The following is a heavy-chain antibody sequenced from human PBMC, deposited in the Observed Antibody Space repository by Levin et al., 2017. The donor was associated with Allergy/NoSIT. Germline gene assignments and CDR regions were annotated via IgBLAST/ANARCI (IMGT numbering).Heavy chain of an antibody. CDR1: GGSISSYY. Sequence: SQTLSLTCTVSGGSISSYYWSWIRHPAGKGLEWIGRFYTSGSTNYNPSLKSRVTMSVDTSKNQFSLKLSSVTAADTAVYYCARADFWSGAYYFDYWGQGTLVTVSS. CDR3: ARADFWSGAYYFDY. V-gene: IGHV4-4*07. CDR2: FYTSGST. J-gene: IGHJ4*02. D-gene: IGHD3-3*01.